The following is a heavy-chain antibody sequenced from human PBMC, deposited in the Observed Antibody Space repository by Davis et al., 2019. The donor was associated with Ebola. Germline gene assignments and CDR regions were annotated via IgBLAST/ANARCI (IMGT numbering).Heavy chain of an antibody. D-gene: IGHD2-2*02. CDR2: IYSGGST. V-gene: IGHV3-53*05. CDR3: AKDDCSSTSGYTYYYYGMDV. Sequence: GESLKISCAASGFTVSSNYMSWVRQAPGKGLEWVSVIYSGGSTYYADSVKGRFTISRDNSKNTLYLQMNSLRAEDTAVYYCAKDDCSSTSGYTYYYYGMDVWGQGTTVTVSS. CDR1: GFTVSSNY. J-gene: IGHJ6*02.